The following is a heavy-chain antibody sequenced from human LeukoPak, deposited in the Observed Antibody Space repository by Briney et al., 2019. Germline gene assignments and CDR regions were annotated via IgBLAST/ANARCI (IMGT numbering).Heavy chain of an antibody. J-gene: IGHJ4*02. CDR1: GFTFSNYA. Sequence: GGSLRLSCAASGFTFSNYAMHWVHQAPGKGLEWVAVISYDGSNKHYADSVKGRFTISRDNSKNTLYLQMNSLRAEDTAVYYCARAPGPFTEYAFDYWGQGTLVTVSS. CDR3: ARAPGPFTEYAFDY. CDR2: ISYDGSNK. D-gene: IGHD1-14*01. V-gene: IGHV3-30*04.